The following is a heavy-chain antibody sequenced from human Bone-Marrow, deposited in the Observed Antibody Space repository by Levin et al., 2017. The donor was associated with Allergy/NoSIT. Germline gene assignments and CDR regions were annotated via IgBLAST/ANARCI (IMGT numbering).Heavy chain of an antibody. Sequence: GESLKISCKASGYTFTSYGISWVRQAPGQGLEWMGWISAYNGNTNYAQKLQGRVTMTTDTSTSTAYMELRSLRSDDTAVYYCARDRVDTAMVTGRSWGQGTLVTVSS. D-gene: IGHD5-18*01. J-gene: IGHJ4*02. CDR2: ISAYNGNT. CDR1: GYTFTSYG. CDR3: ARDRVDTAMVTGRS. V-gene: IGHV1-18*01.